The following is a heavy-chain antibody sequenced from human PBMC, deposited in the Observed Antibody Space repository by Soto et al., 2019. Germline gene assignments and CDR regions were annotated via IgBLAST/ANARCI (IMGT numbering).Heavy chain of an antibody. D-gene: IGHD1-26*01. CDR2: IGPESGAT. V-gene: IGHV1-2*02. CDR3: GRGRSGQIVVFY. CDR1: GYTFTGHY. J-gene: IGHJ4*02. Sequence: ASVKVSCKASGYTFTGHYIHWVRQAPEQGPEWMGEIGPESGATRYTQRFQGRVTMTRDMSITTVYMELNNLSPDDTAVYYCGRGRSGQIVVFYWGQGTPVTVSS.